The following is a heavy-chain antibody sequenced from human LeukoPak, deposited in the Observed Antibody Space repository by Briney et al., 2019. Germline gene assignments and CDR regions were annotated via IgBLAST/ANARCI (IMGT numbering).Heavy chain of an antibody. D-gene: IGHD2-8*01. J-gene: IGHJ6*03. CDR1: GFTVITSG. CDR2: ITGGGRTT. V-gene: IGHV3-23*01. CDR3: ANALLCCTNCVCYHYYYYMDV. Sequence: PRGSLRLSFAVAGFTVITSGIGSVRQAAGRGMGWDSAITGGGRTTYYADSVQGRFTNARDNSKNTLYLQMNRLRAEDTAVYYCANALLCCTNCVCYHYYYYMDVWGKETTVTVSS.